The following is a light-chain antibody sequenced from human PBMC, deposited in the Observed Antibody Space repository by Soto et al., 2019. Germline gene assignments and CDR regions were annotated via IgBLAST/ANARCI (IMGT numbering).Light chain of an antibody. CDR2: DVS. Sequence: QSVLNQPASVSGSPGQSITISCTGTSSDVGGYNYVSWYQQHPGKAPKFMIYDVSNRPSGVSNRFSGSKSGNTASLTISGLQAEDEADYYCSSYTTSNTRQIVFGTG. J-gene: IGLJ1*01. CDR1: SSDVGGYNY. CDR3: SSYTTSNTRQIV. V-gene: IGLV2-14*01.